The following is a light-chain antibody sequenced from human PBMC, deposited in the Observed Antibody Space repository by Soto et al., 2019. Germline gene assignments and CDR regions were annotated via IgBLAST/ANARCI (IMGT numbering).Light chain of an antibody. CDR2: DVS. CDR3: CSYAGTHTYV. V-gene: IGLV2-11*03. J-gene: IGLJ1*01. Sequence: GASSDVGGYNFVSWYQQHPGKAPKFMIYDVSKRPSGVPDRFSGSKSGNTASLTISGLQAEDEADYYCCSYAGTHTYVFGTGTKVTVL. CDR1: SSDVGGYNF.